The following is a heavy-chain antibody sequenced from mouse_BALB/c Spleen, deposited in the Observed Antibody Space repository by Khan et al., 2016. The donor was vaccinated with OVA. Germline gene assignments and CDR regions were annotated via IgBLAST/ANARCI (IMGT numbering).Heavy chain of an antibody. CDR1: GFSLSRYN. V-gene: IGHV2-6-4*01. CDR3: ARAYYRYDGYDAMDY. J-gene: IGHJ4*01. CDR2: IWGGGGT. Sequence: QVQLKVSGPGLVAPSQSLSITCTVSGFSLSRYNIHWVRHPPGKGLEWLGMIWGGGGTNYNSTLKSRLTISKDNSKSQVFLKMNSLQTDDTAMYYCARAYYRYDGYDAMDYWGQGTSVTVSS. D-gene: IGHD2-14*01.